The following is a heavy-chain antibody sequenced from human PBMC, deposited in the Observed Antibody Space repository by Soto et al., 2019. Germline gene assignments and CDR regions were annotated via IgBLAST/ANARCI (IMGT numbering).Heavy chain of an antibody. J-gene: IGHJ4*02. CDR2: IYSGGST. D-gene: IGHD3-3*01. V-gene: IGHV3-53*02. CDR3: ARVLSLYAFWSGYYLDY. Sequence: EVQLVETGGGLIQPGGSLRLSCAASGFTVSSNYMSWVRQAPGKGLEWVSVIYSGGSTYYADSVKRRFTISSDNYKNTMYHQMNSLKAEDTAVYYCARVLSLYAFWSGYYLDYWGQGTLVTVSS. CDR1: GFTVSSNY.